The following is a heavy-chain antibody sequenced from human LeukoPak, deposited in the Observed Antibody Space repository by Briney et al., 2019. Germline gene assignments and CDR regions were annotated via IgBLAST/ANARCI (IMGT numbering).Heavy chain of an antibody. D-gene: IGHD3-3*01. Sequence: SETLSLTCTVSGGSISSGSYYWGWIRQPPGKGLEWIGSIYYSGSTCYNPSLKSRVTISVDTSKNQFSLKLSSLTAADTAVYCCARGPTYDFWSGYFDYWGQGTLVTVSS. CDR3: ARGPTYDFWSGYFDY. V-gene: IGHV4-39*01. CDR1: GGSISSGSYY. J-gene: IGHJ4*02. CDR2: IYYSGST.